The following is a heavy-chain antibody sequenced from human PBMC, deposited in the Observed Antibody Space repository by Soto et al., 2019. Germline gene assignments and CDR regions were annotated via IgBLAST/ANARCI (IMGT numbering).Heavy chain of an antibody. V-gene: IGHV3-30*18. CDR2: ISYDGSNK. Sequence: QVQLVESGGGVVQPGRSLRLSCAASGFTFSSYGMHWVRQAPGKGLEWVALISYDGSNKYYADSVKGRFTISRDNSKNTLYLQMNSLRTGDTAVYYCAKDLGHGGRGAFEIWGQGTMVTVSS. CDR1: GFTFSSYG. D-gene: IGHD7-27*01. CDR3: AKDLGHGGRGAFEI. J-gene: IGHJ3*02.